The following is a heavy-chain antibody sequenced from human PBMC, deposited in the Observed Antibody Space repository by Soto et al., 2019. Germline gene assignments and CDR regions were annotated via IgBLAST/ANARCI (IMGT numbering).Heavy chain of an antibody. CDR1: GFTLSSYG. Sequence: EVKMLESGGGLVQPGGSLRLSCAASGFTLSSYGMSWVRQAPGKGLEWVSAISGSGGRTYYADSVKGRFTISRDNSKNTLYLQMNSLRAEDTAVYYCAKGAYYHGSGSYFPFDYWGQGTLVTVSS. D-gene: IGHD3-10*01. CDR3: AKGAYYHGSGSYFPFDY. J-gene: IGHJ4*02. V-gene: IGHV3-23*01. CDR2: ISGSGGRT.